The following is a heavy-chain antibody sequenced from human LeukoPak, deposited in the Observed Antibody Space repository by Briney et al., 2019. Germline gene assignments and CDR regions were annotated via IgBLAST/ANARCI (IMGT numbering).Heavy chain of an antibody. CDR1: GFTFSYYA. V-gene: IGHV3-23*01. CDR2: ISSRGDNT. Sequence: GGSLRLSYAASGFTFSYYAMSWVREAPGRGLEWVSTISSRGDNTYDADSVKGRFNISRDNSKNSLYLQMNSLRAEDTAVYYCVKGPRPDITVAHTIENWGQGTLVTVSS. J-gene: IGHJ4*02. D-gene: IGHD6-19*01. CDR3: VKGPRPDITVAHTIEN.